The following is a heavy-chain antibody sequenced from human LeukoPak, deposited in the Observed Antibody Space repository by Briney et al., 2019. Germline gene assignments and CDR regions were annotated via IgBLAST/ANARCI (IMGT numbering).Heavy chain of an antibody. V-gene: IGHV1-2*02. Sequence: GASVKVSCRASGYTFTGYYMHWVRQAPGQGLEWMAWINPNSGGTDFAQKFQGRVTMTRDTSISTAYMELSRLRSDNTAVYYCARALLTTVTKNWFDPWGQGTLVTVSS. CDR2: INPNSGGT. CDR3: ARALLTTVTKNWFDP. D-gene: IGHD4-17*01. J-gene: IGHJ5*02. CDR1: GYTFTGYY.